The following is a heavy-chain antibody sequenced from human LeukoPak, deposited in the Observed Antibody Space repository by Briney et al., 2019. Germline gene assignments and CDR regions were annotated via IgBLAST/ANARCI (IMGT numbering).Heavy chain of an antibody. CDR2: TYYRSKWHN. V-gene: IGHV6-1*01. Sequence: SQTLSLTCAIYGDSVSSNSVVWNWIRQSPSRGLEWLGRTYYRSKWHNDYAVSVKSRITINPDTSKNQFSLQLNSVTPEDTAVYYCARALGKNWFDPWGQGTLVTVSS. CDR1: GDSVSSNSVV. D-gene: IGHD3-16*01. CDR3: ARALGKNWFDP. J-gene: IGHJ5*02.